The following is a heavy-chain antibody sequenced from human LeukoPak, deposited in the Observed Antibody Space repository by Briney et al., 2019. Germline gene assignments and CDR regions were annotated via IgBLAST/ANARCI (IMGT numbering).Heavy chain of an antibody. D-gene: IGHD6-25*01. J-gene: IGHJ4*02. Sequence: ASVKVSCKVSGYTLTELSMHWVRQAPGKGLEWMGGFDPEDGETIYAQKFQGRVTMTEDTSTDAAYMELSSLRSEDTAVYYCLRDAQRPRLTPDYWGQGTLVTVSS. CDR3: LRDAQRPRLTPDY. CDR2: FDPEDGET. CDR1: GYTLTELS. V-gene: IGHV1-24*01.